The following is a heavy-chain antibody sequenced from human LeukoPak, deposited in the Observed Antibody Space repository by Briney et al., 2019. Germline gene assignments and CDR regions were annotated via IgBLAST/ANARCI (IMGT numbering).Heavy chain of an antibody. V-gene: IGHV3-23*05. J-gene: IGHJ4*02. D-gene: IGHD4-11*01. CDR2: FKTNYNQV. CDR3: ARSVPDYTRFDF. CDR1: GFTFSDYA. Sequence: GGSLRLSCAASGFTFSDYAMNWVRQAPGKGLEWVSTFKTNYNQVYYAESARGRFTISTDNSKNTAYLQMNSLRVEDTALYYCARSVPDYTRFDFWGQGALVTVSS.